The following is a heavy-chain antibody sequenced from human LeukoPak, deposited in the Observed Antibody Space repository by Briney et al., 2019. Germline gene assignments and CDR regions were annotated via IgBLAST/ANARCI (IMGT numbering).Heavy chain of an antibody. Sequence: GGSLRLSCAASGFTFSSYSMNWVRQAPGKGLEWVSSISSGSSYIYYADSVKGRFTISRDNAKNSLYLQMNSLRAEDTTVYYCAAGSGSYRDWFDPWGQGTLVTVSS. CDR3: AAGSGSYRDWFDP. V-gene: IGHV3-21*01. J-gene: IGHJ5*02. CDR2: ISSGSSYI. D-gene: IGHD3-10*01. CDR1: GFTFSSYS.